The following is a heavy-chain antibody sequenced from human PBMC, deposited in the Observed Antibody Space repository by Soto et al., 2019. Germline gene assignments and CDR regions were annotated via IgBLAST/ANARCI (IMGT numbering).Heavy chain of an antibody. CDR1: GYTFTSYG. J-gene: IGHJ4*02. D-gene: IGHD3-22*01. Sequence: QVQLVQSGAEVKKPGASVKVSCKASGYTFTSYGISWVRQAPGQGLEWMGWISAYNGNTNYAQKLQGRVTMTTDTSTSTAYMELRSLRSDDTAVYYCARVEHDSSGYYLTKRPNFHYWGQGTLVTVSS. V-gene: IGHV1-18*01. CDR2: ISAYNGNT. CDR3: ARVEHDSSGYYLTKRPNFHY.